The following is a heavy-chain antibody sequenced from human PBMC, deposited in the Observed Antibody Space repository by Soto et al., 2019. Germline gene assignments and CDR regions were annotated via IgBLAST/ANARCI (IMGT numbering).Heavy chain of an antibody. D-gene: IGHD3-22*01. V-gene: IGHV4-30-4*01. Sequence: SETLSLTCTVSGGSISSGYYYWSWIRQPPGKGLEWIGYIYYSGSTYYNPSLKSRVTISVDTSKNQFSLKLSSVTAADTAVYYCARVNYYDSSGYYPNFDYWGQGTLVTVS. J-gene: IGHJ4*02. CDR1: GGSISSGYYY. CDR2: IYYSGST. CDR3: ARVNYYDSSGYYPNFDY.